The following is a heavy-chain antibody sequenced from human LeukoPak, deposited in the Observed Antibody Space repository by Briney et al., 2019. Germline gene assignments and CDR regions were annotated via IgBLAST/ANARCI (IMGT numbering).Heavy chain of an antibody. CDR3: VRDNPRQQGFAY. V-gene: IGHV3-7*03. J-gene: IGHJ4*02. D-gene: IGHD6-13*01. CDR2: IKEDGTET. CDR1: GFMFSSNW. Sequence: GGSLRLSCAASGFMFSSNWMSWVRLAPGKGLEWVANIKEDGTETYYVDSVKGRFTISRDNAKNSLYLQMNSLRAEDTAVYYCVRDNPRQQGFAYWGQGTLVTVSS.